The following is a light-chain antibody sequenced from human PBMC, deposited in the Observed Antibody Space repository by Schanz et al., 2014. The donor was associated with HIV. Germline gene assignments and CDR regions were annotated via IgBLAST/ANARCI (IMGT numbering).Light chain of an antibody. J-gene: IGKJ4*02. Sequence: EIVLTQSPGTLSLSPGERGTLSCRASQSVSSSYIGWYQQKPGQAPRLLIYGASIRATGIPDRFSGSGSGTDFTLTISRLEPDDFAVYYCHHYGDSRGTFGGGTEVEIK. CDR2: GAS. V-gene: IGKV3-20*01. CDR3: HHYGDSRGT. CDR1: QSVSSSY.